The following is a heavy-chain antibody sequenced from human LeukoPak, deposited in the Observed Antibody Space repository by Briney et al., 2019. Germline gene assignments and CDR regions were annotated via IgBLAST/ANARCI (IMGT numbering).Heavy chain of an antibody. D-gene: IGHD3-10*01. V-gene: IGHV1-69*05. Sequence: SVKVSCKASGGTFSSYAISWVRQAPGQGLEWMGGIIPIFGTANYAQKFQGRVTITTDESTSTAYMELSSLRSEDTAVYYCARTDISGSYPIDDPIYYYYYYMDVWGKGTTVTVSS. J-gene: IGHJ6*03. CDR2: IIPIFGTA. CDR3: ARTDISGSYPIDDPIYYYYYYMDV. CDR1: GGTFSSYA.